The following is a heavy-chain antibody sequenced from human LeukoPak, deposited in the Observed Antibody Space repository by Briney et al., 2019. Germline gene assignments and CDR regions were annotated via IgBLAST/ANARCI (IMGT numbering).Heavy chain of an antibody. CDR2: ISSSSSYI. V-gene: IGHV3-21*01. CDR1: GFTFSSYS. D-gene: IGHD3-10*01. Sequence: GGSLGLSCAASGFTFSSYSMNWVRQAPGKGLEWVSSISSSSSYIYYADSVKGRFTISRDNAKNSLYLQMNGLRAEDTAVYYCARDPHYYGSGSYYDYWGQGTLVTVSS. J-gene: IGHJ4*02. CDR3: ARDPHYYGSGSYYDY.